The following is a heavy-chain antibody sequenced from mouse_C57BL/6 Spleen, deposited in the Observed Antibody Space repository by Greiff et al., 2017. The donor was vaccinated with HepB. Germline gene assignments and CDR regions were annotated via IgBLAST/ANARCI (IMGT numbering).Heavy chain of an antibody. D-gene: IGHD1-1*01. CDR1: GFNIKDYY. CDR2: IDPEDGET. CDR3: ALITTVVGRFAY. Sequence: EVHLVESGAELVKPGASVKLSCTASGFNIKDYYMHWVKQRTEQGLEWIGRIDPEDGETKYAPKFQGKATITADTSSNTAYLPLSSLTSEDTAVYYCALITTVVGRFAYWGQGTLVTVSA. J-gene: IGHJ3*01. V-gene: IGHV14-2*01.